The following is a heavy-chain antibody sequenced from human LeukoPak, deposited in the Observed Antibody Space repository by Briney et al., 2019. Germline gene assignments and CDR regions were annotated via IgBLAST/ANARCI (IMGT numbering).Heavy chain of an antibody. CDR2: IIPIFGTA. CDR1: GGTFSSYA. V-gene: IGHV1-69*13. D-gene: IGHD6-6*01. J-gene: IGHJ3*02. Sequence: ASVKVSCKASGGTFSSYAISWVRQAPGQGLEWMGGIIPIFGTANYAQKFQGRVTITADESTSTAYMELSSLRSEDTAVYYCARGGYSSSWVAAFDIWGQGTMVTVSS. CDR3: ARGGYSSSWVAAFDI.